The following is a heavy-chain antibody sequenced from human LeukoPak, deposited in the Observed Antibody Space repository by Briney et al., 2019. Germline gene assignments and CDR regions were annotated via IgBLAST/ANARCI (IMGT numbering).Heavy chain of an antibody. CDR1: GFTFSSYA. Sequence: PGGSLRLSCAASGFTFSSYAMSWVRQAPGKGLEWVSAISGSGGSTYYADSVKGRFTISRDNSKNTLYLQMNSLRAEDTAVYYCARGHYDILTGYYTAYFAYWGQGTLVTVSS. CDR2: ISGSGGST. D-gene: IGHD3-9*01. J-gene: IGHJ4*02. V-gene: IGHV3-23*01. CDR3: ARGHYDILTGYYTAYFAY.